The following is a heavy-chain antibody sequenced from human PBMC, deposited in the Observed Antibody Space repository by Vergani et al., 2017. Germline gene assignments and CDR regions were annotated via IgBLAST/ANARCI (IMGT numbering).Heavy chain of an antibody. CDR3: AKLVDVVQILDAFDI. CDR2: ISGSGGST. CDR1: GFTFSSYA. D-gene: IGHD2-8*01. V-gene: IGHV3-23*04. Sequence: VQLVESGGGVVQPGRSLRLSCAASGFTFSSYAMSWVRQAPGKGLEWVSAISGSGGSTYYADSVKGRFNISRDNSKNTRYLQMNSLRAEDTAVYYCAKLVDVVQILDAFDIWGQGTMVTVAS. J-gene: IGHJ3*02.